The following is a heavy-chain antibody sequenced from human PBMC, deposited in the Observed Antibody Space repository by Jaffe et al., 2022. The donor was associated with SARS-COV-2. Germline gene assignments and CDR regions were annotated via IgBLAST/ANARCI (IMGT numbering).Heavy chain of an antibody. Sequence: EVQLVQSGAEVKKPGESLKISCKGSGYSFTSYWIGWVRQMPGKGLEWMGIIYPGDSDTRYSPSFQGQVTISADKSISTAYLQWSSLKASDTAMYYCARHVDVAIVGAPYNWFDPWGQGTLVTVSS. CDR2: IYPGDSDT. CDR1: GYSFTSYW. V-gene: IGHV5-51*01. J-gene: IGHJ5*02. D-gene: IGHD1-26*01. CDR3: ARHVDVAIVGAPYNWFDP.